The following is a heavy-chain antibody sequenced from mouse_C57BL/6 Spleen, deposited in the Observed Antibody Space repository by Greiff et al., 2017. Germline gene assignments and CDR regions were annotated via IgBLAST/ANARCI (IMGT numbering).Heavy chain of an antibody. D-gene: IGHD2-5*01. CDR3: ARNSYYSNQCAY. Sequence: QVQLQQSGPGLVQPSQSLSITCTVSGFSLTSYGVHWVRQSPGKGLEWLGVIWSGGSTDYNAAFISRLSISKDNSKSQVFFKMNSLQADDTAIYYCARNSYYSNQCAYWGQGTLVTVSA. J-gene: IGHJ3*01. CDR1: GFSLTSYG. V-gene: IGHV2-2*01. CDR2: IWSGGST.